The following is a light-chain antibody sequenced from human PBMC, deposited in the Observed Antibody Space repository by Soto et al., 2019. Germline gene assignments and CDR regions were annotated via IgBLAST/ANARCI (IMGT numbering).Light chain of an antibody. V-gene: IGLV6-57*04. CDR1: SGNIASNY. CDR3: QSYDSSNGVI. J-gene: IGLJ2*01. CDR2: EDN. Sequence: LTQPHSVSESPGKTVTISCTRSSGNIASNYVQWYQQRPGSAPTTVIYEDNQRPSGVPDRFSGSIDSSSNSASLAISGLKTEDEADYYCQSYDSSNGVIFGGGTKLTVL.